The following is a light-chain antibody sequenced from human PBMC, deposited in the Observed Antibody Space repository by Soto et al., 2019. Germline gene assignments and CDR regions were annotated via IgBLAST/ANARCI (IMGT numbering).Light chain of an antibody. CDR1: QDIRND. CDR3: QESYTTPLT. J-gene: IGKJ4*01. Sequence: IQMTQSPLSLSASVGDRVTITCRASQDIRNDLDWYQHKPGRAPNLLIYGASRSPSGVPSRFSGGGSGTEFNFTISSLQREDSATYYCQESYTTPLTFGGGTKVDIK. V-gene: IGKV1-39*01. CDR2: GAS.